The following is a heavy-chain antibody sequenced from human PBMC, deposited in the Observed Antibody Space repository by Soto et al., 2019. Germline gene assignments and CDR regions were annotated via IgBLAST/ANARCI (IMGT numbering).Heavy chain of an antibody. J-gene: IGHJ4*02. CDR1: GFTFSSYG. D-gene: IGHD1-26*01. V-gene: IGHV3-30*18. CDR2: ISYDGSNK. CDR3: AKGLSPVGASLGVDY. Sequence: GGSLRLSCAASGFTFSSYGMHWVRQAPGKGLEWVAVISYDGSNKYYADSVKGRFTISRDNSKNTLYLQMNSLRAEDTAVYYCAKGLSPVGASLGVDYWGQGTLVTVSS.